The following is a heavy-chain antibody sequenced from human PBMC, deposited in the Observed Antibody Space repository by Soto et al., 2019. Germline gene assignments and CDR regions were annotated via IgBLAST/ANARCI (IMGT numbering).Heavy chain of an antibody. CDR1: GGSISRYF. CDR3: AHFSDLEWVDP. V-gene: IGHV4-59*01. CDR2: IFYTGST. D-gene: IGHD2-21*01. J-gene: IGHJ5*02. Sequence: QVQLQESGPGLVRPSETLSLTYTVSGGSISRYFWSWIRQAPGKGLEWIGYIFYTGSTTYNPSLKSRVTISIDTSKNQFSLKLSSLTAADTAVYYCAHFSDLEWVDPWGQGTLVTVSS.